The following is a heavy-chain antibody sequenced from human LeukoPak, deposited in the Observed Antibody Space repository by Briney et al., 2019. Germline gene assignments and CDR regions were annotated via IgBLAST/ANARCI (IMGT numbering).Heavy chain of an antibody. J-gene: IGHJ4*02. Sequence: SETLSLTCTVSGGSISSSSYYWGWIRQPPGKGLEWIGGIYYSGSTYYNPSLKSRVTISVDTSKDQFSLKLSSVTAADTAVYYCARHRDSSGWYDFDYWGQGTLVTVSS. CDR2: IYYSGST. CDR1: GGSISSSSYY. CDR3: ARHRDSSGWYDFDY. D-gene: IGHD6-19*01. V-gene: IGHV4-39*01.